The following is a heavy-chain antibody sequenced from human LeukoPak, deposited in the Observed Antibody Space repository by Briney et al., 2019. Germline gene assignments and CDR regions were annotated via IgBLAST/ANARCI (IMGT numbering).Heavy chain of an antibody. J-gene: IGHJ4*02. V-gene: IGHV5-51*01. CDR3: ARGGDYYDRPYYFDY. D-gene: IGHD3-22*01. CDR1: GYSFTSYW. CDR2: IYPGDSDT. Sequence: GESLKISCKGSGYSFTSYWIGWVRQMPGKGLEWMGIIYPGDSDTRYSPSFQGQVTISADKSISTAYLQWSSLKASDTAMYYCARGGDYYDRPYYFDYWGQGSPVTVSS.